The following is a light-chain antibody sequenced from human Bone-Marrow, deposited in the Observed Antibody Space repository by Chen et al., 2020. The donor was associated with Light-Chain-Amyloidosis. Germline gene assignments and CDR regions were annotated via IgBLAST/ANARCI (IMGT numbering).Light chain of an antibody. V-gene: IGLV3-25*03. CDR3: QSADSSGTYAVI. J-gene: IGLJ2*01. CDR1: DLPTKY. Sequence: SYEMTQPPSVSVSQGQTARITCSGDDLPTKYAYCYQQKPGQAPLLVIHRDTESPSWIFERLSGSSAGTTATLTIAGVQAEDEADYHCQSADSSGTYAVIFGGGTKLTVL. CDR2: RDT.